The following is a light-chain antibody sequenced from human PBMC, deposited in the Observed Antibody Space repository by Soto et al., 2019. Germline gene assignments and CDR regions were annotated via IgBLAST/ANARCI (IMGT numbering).Light chain of an antibody. J-gene: IGKJ1*01. Sequence: DIVMTQSPVTLSVSPGERVTLSCRASQSVSSNLAWYQQKPGQAPSLLIYGASNRATGIPDRFRGSGSGTGFTLTISSLQSEDFAVYYCHQYNNWPPWTFGQGTKVDIK. CDR2: GAS. V-gene: IGKV3D-15*01. CDR1: QSVSSN. CDR3: HQYNNWPPWT.